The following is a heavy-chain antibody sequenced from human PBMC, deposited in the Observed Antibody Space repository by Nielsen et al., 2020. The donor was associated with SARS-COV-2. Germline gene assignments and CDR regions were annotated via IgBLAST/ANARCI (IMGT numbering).Heavy chain of an antibody. Sequence: SETLSLTCAVYGGSFSGYYWSWIRQHPGKGLEWIGYIYYSGSTYYNPSLKSRVTISVDTSKNQFSLKLSSVTAADTAVYYCARDNVGYDFWSGYQTRYMDVWGKGTTVTVSS. CDR3: ARDNVGYDFWSGYQTRYMDV. V-gene: IGHV4-31*11. CDR1: GGSFSGYY. CDR2: IYYSGST. J-gene: IGHJ6*03. D-gene: IGHD3-3*01.